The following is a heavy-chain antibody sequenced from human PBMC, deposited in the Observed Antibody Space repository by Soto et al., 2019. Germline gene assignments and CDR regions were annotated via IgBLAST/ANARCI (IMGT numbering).Heavy chain of an antibody. J-gene: IGHJ4*02. CDR3: ARVSRTRMTTAIRAYDYFDY. CDR2: IIPIFGTA. D-gene: IGHD4-17*01. CDR1: GGTFSSYA. Sequence: QVQLVQSGAEVKKPGSSVKVSCKASGGTFSSYAISWVRQAPGQGLEWMGGIIPIFGTANYAQKFQGRVTITADESTITAYLELRRLRSEDTDVYYCARVSRTRMTTAIRAYDYFDYWGQGTLVTVSS. V-gene: IGHV1-69*01.